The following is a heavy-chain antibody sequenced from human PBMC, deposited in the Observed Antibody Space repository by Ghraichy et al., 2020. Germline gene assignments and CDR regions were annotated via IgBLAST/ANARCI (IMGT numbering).Heavy chain of an antibody. CDR1: GFAFSNYA. V-gene: IGHV3-23*01. D-gene: IGHD3-22*01. J-gene: IGHJ5*02. CDR3: AKDLGNYDSISDGPS. Sequence: LSLTCATSGFAFSNYAMNWVRQAPGKGLEWVSTISYSGGSTYYADSVKGRFTISRDSSKNTLYLQMNRLRAEDTATYYCAKDLGNYDSISDGPSWGQGTLVTVSS. CDR2: ISYSGGST.